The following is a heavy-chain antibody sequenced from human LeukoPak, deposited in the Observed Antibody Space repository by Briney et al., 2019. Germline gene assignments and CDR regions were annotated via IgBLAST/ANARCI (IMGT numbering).Heavy chain of an antibody. CDR3: AKSSFGEGTNWFDP. CDR2: ISYDGSNK. D-gene: IGHD3-10*01. V-gene: IGHV3-30*18. J-gene: IGHJ5*02. CDR1: GFTFSSYG. Sequence: GGSLRLSCAASGFTFSSYGMHWVRQAPGKGLEWVAVISYDGSNKYYADSVKGRFTISRDNSKNTLYPQMNSLRAEDTAVYYCAKSSFGEGTNWFDPWGQGTLVTVS.